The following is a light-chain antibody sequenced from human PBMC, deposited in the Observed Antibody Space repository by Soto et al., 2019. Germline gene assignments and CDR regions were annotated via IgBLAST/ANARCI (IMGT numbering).Light chain of an antibody. CDR3: SSYTSSSTVV. V-gene: IGLV2-14*01. J-gene: IGLJ2*01. CDR2: DVS. Sequence: QSALTQPASVSGSPGQSITISCTGTSSDVGGYNYVSWYQQHPGKAPKLMIYDVSNRPSGVSSRFSGSKSGNTASLTISGLQAEDEAHYYCSSYTSSSTVVFGGGTKVTVL. CDR1: SSDVGGYNY.